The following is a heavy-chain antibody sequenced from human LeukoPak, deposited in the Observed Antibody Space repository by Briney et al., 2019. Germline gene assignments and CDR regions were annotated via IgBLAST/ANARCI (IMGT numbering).Heavy chain of an antibody. J-gene: IGHJ4*02. V-gene: IGHV1-46*01. CDR1: GYTFTIYY. Sequence: ASVKVSCKASGYTFTIYYMHWVRQAPGQGLEWMGIINPSGGSTSYAQKFQGRVTMTRDTSTSTVYMELSSLRSEDTAVYYCARGYSEWLSPYYFDYWGQGTLVTVSS. D-gene: IGHD3-3*01. CDR2: INPSGGST. CDR3: ARGYSEWLSPYYFDY.